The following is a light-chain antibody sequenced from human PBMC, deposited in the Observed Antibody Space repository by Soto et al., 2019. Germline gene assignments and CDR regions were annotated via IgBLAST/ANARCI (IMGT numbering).Light chain of an antibody. CDR3: SSYTSSSTYV. Sequence: QSVLTQPASVSGSPGQSIAISCTRTSSDVGYYNYVSWYQQHPGKAPNVMIYDVNNRPSGVPDRFSGSKSGNTASLTISGLQAEDEADYYCSSYTSSSTYVFGTGTKVTVL. CDR1: SSDVGYYNY. J-gene: IGLJ1*01. CDR2: DVN. V-gene: IGLV2-14*01.